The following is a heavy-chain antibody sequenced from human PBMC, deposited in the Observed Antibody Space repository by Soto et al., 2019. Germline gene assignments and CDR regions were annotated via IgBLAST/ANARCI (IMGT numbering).Heavy chain of an antibody. Sequence: QVQLVESGGGVVQPGWSLRLSCAASGFTFSSYGMHWVRQAPGKGLEWVAVISYDGSNKYYADSVKGRFTISRDNSKNMLYPQMNSLRAEDTAVYYCAKAPPSCYSLDFDYWGQGTLVTVSA. V-gene: IGHV3-30*18. CDR2: ISYDGSNK. CDR3: AKAPPSCYSLDFDY. D-gene: IGHD3-22*01. J-gene: IGHJ4*02. CDR1: GFTFSSYG.